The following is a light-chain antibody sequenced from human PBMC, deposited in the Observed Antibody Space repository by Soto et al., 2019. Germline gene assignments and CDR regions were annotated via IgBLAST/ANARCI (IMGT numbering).Light chain of an antibody. CDR2: AAS. CDR3: QQYRTSPT. V-gene: IGKV1-39*01. CDR1: QSISSY. Sequence: DIQMTQSPSSLSASVGDRVTITCRASQSISSYLNWYQQKPGKAPKLLIYAASSLQSGVPSRFSGSGSGTDFTLTISSLQPEDFAVYYCQQYRTSPTFGEGTRLE. J-gene: IGKJ5*01.